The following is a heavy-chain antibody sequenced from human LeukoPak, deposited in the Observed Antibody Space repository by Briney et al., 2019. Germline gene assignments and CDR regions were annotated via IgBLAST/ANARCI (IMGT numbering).Heavy chain of an antibody. CDR2: IYTSGST. CDR3: ARALPYYCSGGSCPFDY. J-gene: IGHJ4*02. Sequence: SETLSLTCTVSGDSISSGTYYWSWIRQPAGKGLEWIGRIYTSGSTNYNPSLKSRVTISVDTSKNQFSLKLSSVTAADTAVYYCARALPYYCSGGSCPFDYWGQGTLVTVSS. D-gene: IGHD2-15*01. V-gene: IGHV4-61*02. CDR1: GDSISSGTYY.